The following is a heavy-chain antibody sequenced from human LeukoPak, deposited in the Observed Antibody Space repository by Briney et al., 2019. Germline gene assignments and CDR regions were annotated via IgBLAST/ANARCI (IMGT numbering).Heavy chain of an antibody. V-gene: IGHV1-2*05. Sequence: AAVKVSCKASGYTFTGYYMHWVRQAPGQGLEGMGRINPNSGGTNYAQKLRGRVTMTRDTSISTAYMALSRLRSDDTDVYYCPRDRAALGPRECAPWGQGTLVTVSS. J-gene: IGHJ5*02. CDR1: GYTFTGYY. D-gene: IGHD3-16*01. CDR2: INPNSGGT. CDR3: PRDRAALGPRECAP.